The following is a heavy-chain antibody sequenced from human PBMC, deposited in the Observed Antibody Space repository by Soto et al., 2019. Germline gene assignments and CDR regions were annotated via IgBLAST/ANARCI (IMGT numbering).Heavy chain of an antibody. Sequence: PGGSLRLSCAASGFTFSNAWMSWVRQAPGKGLEWVGRIKSKTDGGTTDYAAPVKGRFTISRDDSKNTLYLQMNSLKTEDTAVYYCTTDRWIYDSSGRLDYWGQGTLVTVSS. J-gene: IGHJ4*02. V-gene: IGHV3-15*01. CDR2: IKSKTDGGTT. D-gene: IGHD3-22*01. CDR1: GFTFSNAW. CDR3: TTDRWIYDSSGRLDY.